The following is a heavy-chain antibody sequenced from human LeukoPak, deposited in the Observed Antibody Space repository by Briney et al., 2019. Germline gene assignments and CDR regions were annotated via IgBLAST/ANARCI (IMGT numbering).Heavy chain of an antibody. CDR2: IVVGSGNT. J-gene: IGHJ6*04. CDR1: GFTFTSSA. CDR3: AAAFIAAAPEYGMDV. Sequence: SVKVSCKASGFTFTSSAVQWVRQARGQRLEWIGWIVVGSGNTNYAQEFQERVTITRDMSTSTAYMELSSLRSEDTAVYYCAAAFIAAAPEYGMDVWGKGTTVTVSS. V-gene: IGHV1-58*01. D-gene: IGHD6-13*01.